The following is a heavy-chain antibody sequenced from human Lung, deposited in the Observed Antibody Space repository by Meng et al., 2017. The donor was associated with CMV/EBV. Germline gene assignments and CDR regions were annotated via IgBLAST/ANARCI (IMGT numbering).Heavy chain of an antibody. J-gene: IGHJ4*02. V-gene: IGHV4-61*01. CDR1: GGSVSSGSYS. CDR3: ARGGGTTVAPTLDY. D-gene: IGHD4-23*01. CDR2: IYYSGST. Sequence: SGGSVSSGSYSWCWIRQPPGKTLEWIGYIYYSGSTNSNSSLKGRVIISADTSKNQFSLKLSSVTAADTAVYYCARGGGTTVAPTLDYWGQGTLVTVSS.